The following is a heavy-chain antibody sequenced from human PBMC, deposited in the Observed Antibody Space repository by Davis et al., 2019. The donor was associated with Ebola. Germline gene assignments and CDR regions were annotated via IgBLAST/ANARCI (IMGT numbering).Heavy chain of an antibody. D-gene: IGHD3-16*02. V-gene: IGHV3-30*02. Sequence: GESLKISCAASGISISNYGMHWVRQAPGKGREWVAFIRYDGSSKYYVDSVKGRFTISRDNAKNSLYLQMNSLRDEDTAVYYCARAVNYYYYGMDVWGQGTTVTVSS. J-gene: IGHJ6*02. CDR2: IRYDGSSK. CDR1: GISISNYG. CDR3: ARAVNYYYYGMDV.